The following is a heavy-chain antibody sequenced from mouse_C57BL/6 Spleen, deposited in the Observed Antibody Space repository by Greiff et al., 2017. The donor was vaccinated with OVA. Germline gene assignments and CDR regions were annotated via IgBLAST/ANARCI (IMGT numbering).Heavy chain of an antibody. CDR1: GYAFTNYL. J-gene: IGHJ2*01. D-gene: IGHD1-1*01. CDR3: ARSDYGSSYYFDY. Sequence: VKLQQSGAELVRPGTSVKVSCKASGYAFTNYLIEWVKQRPGQGLEWIGVINPGSGGTNYNEKFKGKATLTADKSSSTAYMQLSSLTSEDSAVYFCARSDYGSSYYFDYWGQGTTLTVSS. CDR2: INPGSGGT. V-gene: IGHV1-54*01.